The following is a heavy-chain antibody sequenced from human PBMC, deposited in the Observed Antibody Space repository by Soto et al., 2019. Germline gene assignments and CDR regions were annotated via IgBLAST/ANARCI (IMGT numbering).Heavy chain of an antibody. V-gene: IGHV3-23*01. Sequence: EVQVLESGGGLVQPGGSLRLSCEGSGFTVSSHAMTWIRQAPGKGPEWVSTVTADGGTYYADSVKGRFAMSRDTSENTLYLQMTGRGAEATAAYYCAPHVSCSGGSCQYDAFAIRGQGTMVTVSS. CDR2: VTADGGT. CDR1: GFTVSSHA. J-gene: IGHJ3*02. D-gene: IGHD2-15*01. CDR3: APHVSCSGGSCQYDAFAI.